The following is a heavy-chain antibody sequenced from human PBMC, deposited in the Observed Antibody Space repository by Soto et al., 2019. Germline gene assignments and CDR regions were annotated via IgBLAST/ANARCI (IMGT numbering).Heavy chain of an antibody. CDR3: FKDMAPQLFPPNSFDY. CDR1: GFSFDDYA. V-gene: IGHV3-9*01. CDR2: INWNSATR. J-gene: IGHJ4*02. Sequence: EVQLVESGGGLVQPGGSLRLSCAASGFSFDDYAMHWVRQGPGKDLERVSGINWNSATRGYADSVEGRLTISRDNANNSLFLDMNSLRPEDTAFYYCFKDMAPQLFPPNSFDYWGEGTLVAVSS. D-gene: IGHD6-13*01.